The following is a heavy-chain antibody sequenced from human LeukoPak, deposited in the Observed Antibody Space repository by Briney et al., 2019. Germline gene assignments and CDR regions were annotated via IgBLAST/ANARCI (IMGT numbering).Heavy chain of an antibody. CDR1: GYTFTSYG. D-gene: IGHD3-10*01. CDR2: ISAYNGNT. Sequence: ASVKVSCKASGYTFTSYGISWVRQAPGQGLEWMGWISAYNGNTNYAQKLQGRVTMTRDTSTSTVYMELSSLRSEDTAVYYCARDSRGSGSYPHFDYWGQGTLVTVSS. CDR3: ARDSRGSGSYPHFDY. V-gene: IGHV1-18*01. J-gene: IGHJ4*02.